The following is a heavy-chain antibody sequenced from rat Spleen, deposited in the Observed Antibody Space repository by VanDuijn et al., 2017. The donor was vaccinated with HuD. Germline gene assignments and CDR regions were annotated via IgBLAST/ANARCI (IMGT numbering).Heavy chain of an antibody. Sequence: EVQLVVSGGGVVQSGRSMKLSCAASGFTFSDSNMAWVRQVPKKGLEWVATISYDASAPYYRDSVKGRFTISRDNAKTTLYLQMDSLRSEDTATYYCATEGGIVRIPSYWGQGTLVTVSS. J-gene: IGHJ3*01. CDR3: ATEGGIVRIPSY. D-gene: IGHD1-6*01. V-gene: IGHV5-7*01. CDR2: ISYDASAP. CDR1: GFTFSDSN.